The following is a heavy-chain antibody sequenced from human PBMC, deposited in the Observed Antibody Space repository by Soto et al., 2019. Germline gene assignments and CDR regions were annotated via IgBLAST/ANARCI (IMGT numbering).Heavy chain of an antibody. D-gene: IGHD6-13*01. CDR1: GFTVTSNY. Sequence: GGSLRLSCAASGFTVTSNYMTWVRQAPGKGLEWVSGLSDSGDSIYYADSVKGRFTIYRDNSMNTLYLQMNTLRVEDTAVYYCAKVSSSWYAGFFDLWGQGTLVTVSS. CDR2: LSDSGDSI. J-gene: IGHJ4*02. CDR3: AKVSSSWYAGFFDL. V-gene: IGHV3-23*01.